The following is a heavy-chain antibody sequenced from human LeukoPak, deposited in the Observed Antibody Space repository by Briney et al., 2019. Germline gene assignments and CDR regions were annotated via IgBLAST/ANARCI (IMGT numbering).Heavy chain of an antibody. Sequence: TSVKVSCKASGCTFTIYGITWVRQAPGQGLEWMGWISAYNGNTNYAQKVQGRVTMTTDTSTSTAYMELRSLRSDDTAVYYCARGLTHPRTSHSRGGMDVWGQGTTVTVSS. V-gene: IGHV1-18*01. CDR1: GCTFTIYG. J-gene: IGHJ6*01. CDR3: ARGLTHPRTSHSRGGMDV. D-gene: IGHD2-2*01. CDR2: ISAYNGNT.